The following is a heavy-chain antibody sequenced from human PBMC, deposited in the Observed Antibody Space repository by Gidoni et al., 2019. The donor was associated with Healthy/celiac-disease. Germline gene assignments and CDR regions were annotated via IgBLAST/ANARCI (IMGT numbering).Heavy chain of an antibody. V-gene: IGHV4-31*03. J-gene: IGHJ4*02. CDR3: ARVITEYSSSVLFDY. D-gene: IGHD6-6*01. Sequence: QVQLQASGPGLVKPSQTLSLPCTFPGCSVSSGGYYWSWIRQHPGKGLEWIGYIYYSGSTYYNPSLKSRVTISVDTSKNQFSLKLSSVTAADTAVYYCARVITEYSSSVLFDYWGQGTLVTVSS. CDR2: IYYSGST. CDR1: GCSVSSGGYY.